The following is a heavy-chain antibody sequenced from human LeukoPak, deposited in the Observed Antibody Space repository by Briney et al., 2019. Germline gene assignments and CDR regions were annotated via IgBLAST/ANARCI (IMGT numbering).Heavy chain of an antibody. J-gene: IGHJ4*02. D-gene: IGHD6-19*01. CDR1: GDSISSSNW. CDR2: IYYSGST. CDR3: ARSFRGQWLVRYYFDY. Sequence: SDTLSLTCAVSGDSISSSNWWGWIRQPPGKGLEWIGYIYYSGSTYYNPSLKSRVTMSVDTSKNQFSLKLSSVTAVDTAVYYCARSFRGQWLVRYYFDYWGQGTLVTVSS. V-gene: IGHV4-28*01.